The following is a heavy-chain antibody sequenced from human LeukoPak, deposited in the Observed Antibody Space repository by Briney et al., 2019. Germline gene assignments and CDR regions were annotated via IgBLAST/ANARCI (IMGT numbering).Heavy chain of an antibody. V-gene: IGHV4-61*03. Sequence: TETLSLTCTVSGGSVSNGSYYWSWIRQPPGKGLEWIGYISYSGSTNHNPFLKSRVTMSVVTSKNHFSLRLSSVTAADTAVYYCARDPGRWQQLGYFDYWGQGSLVTVSS. CDR1: GGSVSNGSYY. J-gene: IGHJ4*02. CDR3: ARDPGRWQQLGYFDY. CDR2: ISYSGST. D-gene: IGHD5-24*01.